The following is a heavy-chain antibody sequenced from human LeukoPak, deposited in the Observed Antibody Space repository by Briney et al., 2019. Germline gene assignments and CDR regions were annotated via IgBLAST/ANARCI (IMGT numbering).Heavy chain of an antibody. Sequence: SETLSLTCAVFGGPFSGYYWTWIRQPPGKGLEWIGEINHSGSTNYNPSLKSRVTISVDTSKNQFSLKKSSVTAADTAVYYCARGLVGYYYGSGSLYYYGMDVWGQGTTVTVSS. CDR1: GGPFSGYY. CDR2: INHSGST. CDR3: ARGLVGYYYGSGSLYYYGMDV. D-gene: IGHD3-10*01. V-gene: IGHV4-34*01. J-gene: IGHJ6*02.